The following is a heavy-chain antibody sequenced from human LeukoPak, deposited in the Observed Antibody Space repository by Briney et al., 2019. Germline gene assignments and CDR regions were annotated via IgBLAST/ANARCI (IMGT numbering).Heavy chain of an antibody. CDR2: INPNRGYT. J-gene: IGHJ5*02. CDR1: EYTFTGYY. CDR3: ARVYSSSSSNWFDP. Sequence: ASVKVSCKASEYTFTGYYIHGLRQAPGKGREWMGWINPNRGYTNYTQKFQGRVTMTRDTSISTAYMELSRLRSDDTAVYYCARVYSSSSSNWFDPWGQGTLVTVSS. V-gene: IGHV1-2*02. D-gene: IGHD6-13*01.